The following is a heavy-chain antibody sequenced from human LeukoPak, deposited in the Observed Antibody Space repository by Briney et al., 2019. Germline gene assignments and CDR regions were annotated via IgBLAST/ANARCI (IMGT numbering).Heavy chain of an antibody. V-gene: IGHV3-23*01. J-gene: IGHJ3*02. CDR1: GFTFSSYA. CDR3: AHARGYSPFDM. Sequence: GGSLRLSCAASGFTFSSYAMSWVRQAPGKGLVWVSTVSGSGGNTNYADSVKGRFTISRDNSKNTLYLQMNSLRAEDTAVYYCAHARGYSPFDMWGQGTMVTVSS. CDR2: VSGSGGNT. D-gene: IGHD2-15*01.